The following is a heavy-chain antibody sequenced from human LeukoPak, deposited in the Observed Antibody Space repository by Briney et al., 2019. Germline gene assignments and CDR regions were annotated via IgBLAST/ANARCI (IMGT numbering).Heavy chain of an antibody. J-gene: IGHJ6*02. Sequence: PSETLSLTCTVSGGSISSYYWSWIRQPPGKGLEWIGYIYYSGSTNYNPSLKSRVTMSVDTSKNQFSLKLSSVTAADTAVYYCARDYVIYYYGMDVWGQGTTVTVSS. CDR3: ARDYVIYYYGMDV. V-gene: IGHV4-59*12. CDR2: IYYSGST. D-gene: IGHD3-16*01. CDR1: GGSISSYY.